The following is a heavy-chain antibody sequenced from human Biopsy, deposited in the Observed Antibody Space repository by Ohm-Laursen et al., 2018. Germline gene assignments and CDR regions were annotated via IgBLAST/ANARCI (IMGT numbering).Heavy chain of an antibody. V-gene: IGHV1-8*01. J-gene: IGHJ5*02. D-gene: IGHD6-6*01. Sequence: SSVKVSCKASGYSFSTYDVNWVRQARGQGLEWMGWMIPSSGKTGYAQRFQGRVTLTMNTSISTAYMELSGLRSEDTAVYFCARGYSRRVSIFEASIYWFDTWGQGTLVTVSS. CDR2: MIPSSGKT. CDR1: GYSFSTYD. CDR3: ARGYSRRVSIFEASIYWFDT.